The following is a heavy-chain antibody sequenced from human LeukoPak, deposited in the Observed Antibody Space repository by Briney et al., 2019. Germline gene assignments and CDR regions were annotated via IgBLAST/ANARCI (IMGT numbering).Heavy chain of an antibody. V-gene: IGHV4-39*01. CDR1: GGSISSSGYY. CDR3: ATLTTTYFDY. D-gene: IGHD4-11*01. Sequence: PSETLSLTCTVSGGSISSSGYYWGWIRQPPGKGLEWIGSMYYSGSTYYNPSLKSRVTISVDTSKNQFSLKLSSVTAADTALYYCATLTTTYFDYWGQGTLVTVSP. CDR2: MYYSGST. J-gene: IGHJ4*02.